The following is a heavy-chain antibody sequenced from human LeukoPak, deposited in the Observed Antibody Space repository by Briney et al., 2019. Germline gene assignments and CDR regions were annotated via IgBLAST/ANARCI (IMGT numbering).Heavy chain of an antibody. Sequence: ASVKVSCKASGYTFTSYAMHWVRQAPGQRLEWMGWSNAGNGNTKYSQEFQGGVTITRDTSASTAYMELSSLRSEDTAVYYCARDRLYGSGSYYIDYWGQGTLVTVSS. V-gene: IGHV1-3*01. CDR2: SNAGNGNT. J-gene: IGHJ4*02. CDR1: GYTFTSYA. D-gene: IGHD3-10*01. CDR3: ARDRLYGSGSYYIDY.